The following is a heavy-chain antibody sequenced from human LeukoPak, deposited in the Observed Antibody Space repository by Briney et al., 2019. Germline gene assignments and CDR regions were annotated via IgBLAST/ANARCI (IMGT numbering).Heavy chain of an antibody. J-gene: IGHJ6*03. CDR1: GGTFSSYA. D-gene: IGHD6-13*01. V-gene: IGHV1-69*13. CDR3: ARDRGPYSSSWCGLNYYMDV. CDR2: IIPIFGTA. Sequence: SVKVSCKASGGTFSSYAISWVRQAPGQGLEWMGGIIPIFGTANYAQKFQGRVTITADESTSTAYMELSSLRSEDTAVYYCARDRGPYSSSWCGLNYYMDVWGKGTTVTVSS.